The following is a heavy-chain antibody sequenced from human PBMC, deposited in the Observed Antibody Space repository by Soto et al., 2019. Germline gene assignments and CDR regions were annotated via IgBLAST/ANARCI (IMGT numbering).Heavy chain of an antibody. V-gene: IGHV3-7*03. D-gene: IGHD3-16*01. CDR1: GFSFSTYW. CDR3: ARGISQTVAPIMGCYFDY. Sequence: EVQLVESGGDLVQPGGSLRLSCAASGFSFSTYWMTWVRQAPGRGLEWLASIKEHGGQSFYADSVRGRFIISRDNAKNSVYLQLNSLRAADTAVYYCARGISQTVAPIMGCYFDYWGQGTLLTVSS. J-gene: IGHJ4*02. CDR2: IKEHGGQS.